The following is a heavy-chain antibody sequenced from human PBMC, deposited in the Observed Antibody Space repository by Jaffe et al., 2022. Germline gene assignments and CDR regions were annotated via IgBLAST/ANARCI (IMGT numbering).Heavy chain of an antibody. D-gene: IGHD5-18*01. J-gene: IGHJ4*02. Sequence: EVQLVESGGGLVQPGGSLRLSCAASGFTFSSYEMNWVRQAPGKGLEWVSYISSSGSTIYYADSVKGRFTISRDNAKNSLYLQMNSLRAEDTAVYYCARAGYSYGFLPPRRFDYWGQGTLVTVSS. V-gene: IGHV3-48*03. CDR3: ARAGYSYGFLPPRRFDY. CDR1: GFTFSSYE. CDR2: ISSSGSTI.